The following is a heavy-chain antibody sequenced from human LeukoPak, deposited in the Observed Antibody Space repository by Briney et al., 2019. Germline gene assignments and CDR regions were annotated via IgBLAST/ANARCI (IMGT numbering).Heavy chain of an antibody. CDR3: ARTSMP. V-gene: IGHV1-2*02. J-gene: IGHJ5*02. CDR1: GYTFAGYY. Sequence: ASVKVSCKASGYTFAGYYIHWVRQAPGQGLEWMGWNNPNSGDTKYAQKFQGRVTMTRDTSISTAYMELNSLRSDDTAAYYCARTSMPWGQGTLVTVSS. CDR2: NNPNSGDT.